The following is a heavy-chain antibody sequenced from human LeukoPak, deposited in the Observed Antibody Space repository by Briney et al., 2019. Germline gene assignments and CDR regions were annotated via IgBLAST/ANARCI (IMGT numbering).Heavy chain of an antibody. CDR2: IIPIFGTA. CDR1: GGTFSSYA. Sequence: SVKVSCKASGGTFSSYAISWVRQAPGQGLEWMGGIIPIFGTANYAQKFQGRVTITADESTSTAYMELSSLRSEDTAVYYCARDPGVRGAIPEGVWFDPWGQGTLVTVSS. D-gene: IGHD3-10*01. CDR3: ARDPGVRGAIPEGVWFDP. V-gene: IGHV1-69*13. J-gene: IGHJ5*02.